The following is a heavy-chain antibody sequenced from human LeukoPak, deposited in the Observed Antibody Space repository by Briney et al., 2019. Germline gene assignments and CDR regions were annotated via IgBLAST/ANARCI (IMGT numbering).Heavy chain of an antibody. J-gene: IGHJ6*03. D-gene: IGHD3-9*01. CDR1: GGSFSGYY. CDR2: INHSGST. Sequence: SETLSLTCAVYGGSFSGYYWSWIRQPPGKGLEWIGEINHSGSTNYNPSLKSRVTISVDTSKNQFSLKLSSVTAADTAVYYCARGHSPLRYFDWPYYYYYMDVWGKGTTVTVSS. V-gene: IGHV4-34*01. CDR3: ARGHSPLRYFDWPYYYYYMDV.